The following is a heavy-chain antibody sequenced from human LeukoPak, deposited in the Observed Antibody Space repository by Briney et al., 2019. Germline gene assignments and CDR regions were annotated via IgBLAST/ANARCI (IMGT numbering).Heavy chain of an antibody. Sequence: PSETLSLTCAVSGGSISSSSYYWGWIRQPPGKGLEWIGSIYYSGSTYYNPSLKSRVTISVDTSKNQFSLKLSSVTAADTAVYYCAREFTEIVPAPYGMDVWGQGTTATVSS. J-gene: IGHJ6*02. V-gene: IGHV4-39*02. CDR2: IYYSGST. CDR1: GGSISSSSYY. CDR3: AREFTEIVPAPYGMDV. D-gene: IGHD2-2*01.